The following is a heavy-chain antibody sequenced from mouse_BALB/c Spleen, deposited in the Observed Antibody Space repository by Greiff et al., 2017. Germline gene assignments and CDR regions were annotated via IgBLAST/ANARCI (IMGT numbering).Heavy chain of an antibody. CDR1: GFTFSSFG. CDR3: ARYDYDGFDY. V-gene: IGHV5-17*02. Sequence: EVQLLESGGGLVQPGGSRKLSCAASGFTFSSFGMHWVRQAPEKGLEWVAYISSGSSTIYYADTVKGRFTISRDNPKNTLFLQMTSLRSEDTAMYYCARYDYDGFDYWGQGTTLTVSS. CDR2: ISSGSSTI. D-gene: IGHD2-4*01. J-gene: IGHJ2*01.